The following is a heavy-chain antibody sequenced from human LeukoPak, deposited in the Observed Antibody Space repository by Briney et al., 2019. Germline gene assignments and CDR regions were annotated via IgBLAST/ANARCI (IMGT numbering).Heavy chain of an antibody. CDR3: ARDAGFGGNSDF. Sequence: AGGSLRLSCAASGFTFNIYWMLWVRQRLGKGLEWVAYIKGDGSAKHSVDSVRGRFTISRDNAENSLYLQMNSLRTEDTAVYYCARDAGFGGNSDFWGQGTLVTVSS. CDR1: GFTFNIYW. J-gene: IGHJ4*02. CDR2: IKGDGSAK. D-gene: IGHD4-23*01. V-gene: IGHV3-7*01.